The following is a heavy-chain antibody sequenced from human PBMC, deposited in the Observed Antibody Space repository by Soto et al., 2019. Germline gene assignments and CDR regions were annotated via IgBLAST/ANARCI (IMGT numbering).Heavy chain of an antibody. CDR1: GYTFTDYA. V-gene: IGHV1-3*01. CDR3: ATDTGYTFGSLNY. CDR2: MNAGVGNT. D-gene: IGHD5-18*01. Sequence: HVELVQSGADVKKPGASVTISCKASGYTFTDYALHWVRQAPGQRLEWMGWMNAGVGNTLYSQKFQGRSTITRHTTASTAYMELNSLKSEDTEIYYCATDTGYTFGSLNYWGPGTLVTVSS. J-gene: IGHJ4*02.